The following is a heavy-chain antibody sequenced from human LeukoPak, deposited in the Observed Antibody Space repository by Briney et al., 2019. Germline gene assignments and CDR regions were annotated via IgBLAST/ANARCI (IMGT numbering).Heavy chain of an antibody. J-gene: IGHJ6*02. CDR2: FDPEDGET. CDR3: ARHAVTTFYYYYGMDV. D-gene: IGHD4-17*01. CDR1: GYTLTELS. Sequence: ASVKVSCKVSGYTLTELSMHWVRQAPGKGLEWMGGFDPEDGETIYAQKFQGRVTITADESTSTAYMELSSLRSEDTAVYYCARHAVTTFYYYYGMDVWGQGTTVTVSS. V-gene: IGHV1-24*01.